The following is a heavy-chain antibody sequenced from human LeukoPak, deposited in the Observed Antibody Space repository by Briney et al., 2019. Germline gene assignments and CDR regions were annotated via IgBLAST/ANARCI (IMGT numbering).Heavy chain of an antibody. CDR1: GGSISSYY. CDR2: IYYTGTT. J-gene: IGHJ3*01. Sequence: SETLSLTCTVSGGSISSYYWIWIRQFPGEGLEWIGYIYYTGTTNYNPSLKSRVTISVDTSKNQFSLKLSSVTAADTAVYYCARDTKGLLWFGELDTGDAFDFWGQGTMVTVSS. CDR3: ARDTKGLLWFGELDTGDAFDF. V-gene: IGHV4-59*01. D-gene: IGHD3-10*01.